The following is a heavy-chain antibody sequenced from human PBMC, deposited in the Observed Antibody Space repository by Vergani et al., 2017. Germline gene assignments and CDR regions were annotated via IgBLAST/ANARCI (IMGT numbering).Heavy chain of an antibody. J-gene: IGHJ3*02. CDR3: ARSGRDGYKRAFDI. Sequence: EVQLVESGGGLVKPGGSLRLSCAASGFTFSSYSMNWVRQAPGKGLEWVSSISSSSSYIYYADSVKGRFTISRDNAKKSLYLQMNSLRAEDTAVYYCARSGRDGYKRAFDIWGQGTMVTVSS. V-gene: IGHV3-21*01. CDR2: ISSSSSYI. D-gene: IGHD5-24*01. CDR1: GFTFSSYS.